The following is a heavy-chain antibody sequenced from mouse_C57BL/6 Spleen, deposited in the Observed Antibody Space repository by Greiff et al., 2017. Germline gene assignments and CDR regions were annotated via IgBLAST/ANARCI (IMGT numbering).Heavy chain of an antibody. D-gene: IGHD2-5*01. V-gene: IGHV1-63*01. Sequence: QFQLQQSGAELVRPGTSVKMSCKASGYTFTNYWIGWAKQRPGHGLEWIGDIYPGGGYTNYNEKFKGKATLTADKSSSTAYMQFSSLTSEDSAIYYCARSYYSKGDYFDYWGQGTTLTVSS. CDR1: GYTFTNYW. CDR3: ARSYYSKGDYFDY. CDR2: IYPGGGYT. J-gene: IGHJ2*01.